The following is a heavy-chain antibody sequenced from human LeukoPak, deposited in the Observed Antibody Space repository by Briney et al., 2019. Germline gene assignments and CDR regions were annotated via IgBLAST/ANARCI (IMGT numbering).Heavy chain of an antibody. J-gene: IGHJ5*02. Sequence: GGSLRLSCAASGFTFSSYWMSWVRQAPGKGLEWVANIKQDGSEKYYVDSVKGRFTISRDNAKNSLYLQMNSLRAEDTAVYYCARMVGANIGWFDPWGQGTLVTVSS. V-gene: IGHV3-7*03. D-gene: IGHD1-26*01. CDR3: ARMVGANIGWFDP. CDR1: GFTFSSYW. CDR2: IKQDGSEK.